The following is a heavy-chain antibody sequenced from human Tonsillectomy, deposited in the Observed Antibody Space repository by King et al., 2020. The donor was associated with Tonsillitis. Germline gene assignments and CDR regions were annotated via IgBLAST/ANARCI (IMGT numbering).Heavy chain of an antibody. CDR3: AKXXXXXXXXXXXXXXYXXXDV. J-gene: IGHJ6*01. Sequence: QLVQSGGRVVQPGRSLRLSCAXSGFXFRNYXMHWVRQXPGKXLXXVXIISXDXXNKXYXDSVKGRFTISRDNSKNTLYLQMNSLRXEDTAVFYCAKXXXXXXXXXXXXXXYXXXDVXXXGT. CDR1: GFXFRNYX. V-gene: IGHV3-30*18. CDR2: ISXDXXNK.